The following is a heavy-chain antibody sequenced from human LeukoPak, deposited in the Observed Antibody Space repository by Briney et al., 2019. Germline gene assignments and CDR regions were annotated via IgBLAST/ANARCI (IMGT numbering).Heavy chain of an antibody. CDR1: GFSFDDYA. Sequence: PGRSLRLSCVGSGFSFDDYAMHWVRHAPGKGLEWVPSISWNSGFIVYADSVKGRFTISRDNARKSLYLQMNSLRAEDTAVYYCAELGITMIGGVWGKGTTVTISS. CDR3: AELGITMIGGV. J-gene: IGHJ6*04. D-gene: IGHD3-10*02. V-gene: IGHV3-9*01. CDR2: ISWNSGFI.